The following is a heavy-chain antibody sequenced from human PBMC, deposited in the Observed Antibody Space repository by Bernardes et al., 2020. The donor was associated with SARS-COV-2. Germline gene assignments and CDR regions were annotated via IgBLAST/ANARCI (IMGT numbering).Heavy chain of an antibody. CDR1: GFTFDDYA. CDR2: ISWNRGSI. J-gene: IGHJ4*02. CDR3: AKDNSGYDYSERSNFDY. Sequence: GGSLRLSCAASGFTFDDYAMHWVRKAPGKGLEWVSGISWNRGSIGYADSVKGRFTISRDNAKNSLYLQMNSLRVEDTAVYYCAKDNSGYDYSERSNFDYWGQGTLVTVSS. V-gene: IGHV3-9*01. D-gene: IGHD5-12*01.